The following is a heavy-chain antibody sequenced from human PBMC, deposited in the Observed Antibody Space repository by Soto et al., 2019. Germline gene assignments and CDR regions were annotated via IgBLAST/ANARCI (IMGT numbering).Heavy chain of an antibody. CDR3: ARDWEVRYFDWSAILFDY. Sequence: ASVKVSCQASGYTFTSYGISWVRQAPGQGLEWMGWISAYNGNTNYAQKLQGRVTMTTDTSTSTAYMELRSLRSDDTAVYYCARDWEVRYFDWSAILFDYWGQGTLVTVSS. J-gene: IGHJ4*02. V-gene: IGHV1-18*01. D-gene: IGHD3-9*01. CDR1: GYTFTSYG. CDR2: ISAYNGNT.